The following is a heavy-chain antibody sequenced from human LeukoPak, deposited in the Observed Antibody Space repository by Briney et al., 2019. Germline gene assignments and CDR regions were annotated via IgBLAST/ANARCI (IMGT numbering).Heavy chain of an antibody. D-gene: IGHD1-14*01. CDR2: INEHGTEK. CDR3: ARNPDAGTADY. CDR1: GFRLSEYW. J-gene: IGHJ4*02. Sequence: GGSLRLPCTVSGFRLSEYWMSWARQAPGKGLEWVGNINEHGTEKFYVGSVTGRFSISRDNTKNTVFLQMNSLRLDETGIYFSARNPDAGTADYWGEGTLVTVSS. V-gene: IGHV3-7*01.